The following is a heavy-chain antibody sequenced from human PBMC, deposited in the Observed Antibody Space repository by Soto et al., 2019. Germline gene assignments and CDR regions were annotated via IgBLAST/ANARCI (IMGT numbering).Heavy chain of an antibody. J-gene: IGHJ4*02. V-gene: IGHV4-59*08. D-gene: IGHD3-3*01. CDR3: ARGGWRHIDY. Sequence: QVQLQESGPGLVKPSETLSLTCTVSGGSISVYYWSWIRQPPGKGLEWIGYIYYSGSTNYNPSLKSRVTRSVDTSKNQSSLKLSSVTAADTAVYYCARGGWRHIDYWGQGTLVTVSS. CDR2: IYYSGST. CDR1: GGSISVYY.